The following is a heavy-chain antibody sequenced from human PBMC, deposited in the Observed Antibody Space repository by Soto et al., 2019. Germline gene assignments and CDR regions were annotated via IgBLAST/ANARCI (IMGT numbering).Heavy chain of an antibody. CDR1: GGSMRNYF. V-gene: IGHV4-59*01. CDR2: IHYSGTT. Sequence: SETLSLTCTVSGGSMRNYFWTWIRQPPGKGLEWIGYIHYSGTTSFFPSYDPSLRSRVTISEDTSKNQFSLKLLSVTTADTAVYFCAAGEASSRNLAPYYLDFWGQGTLVTVSS. CDR3: AAGEASSRNLAPYYLDF. D-gene: IGHD6-13*01. J-gene: IGHJ4*02.